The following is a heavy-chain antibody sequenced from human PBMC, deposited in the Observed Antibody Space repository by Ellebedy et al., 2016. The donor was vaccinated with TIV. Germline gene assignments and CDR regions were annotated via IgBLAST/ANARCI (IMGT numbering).Heavy chain of an antibody. Sequence: PGGSLRLSCAASGFTFSSYSMNWVRQAPGKGLEWVSYISSSSSTIYYADSVKGRFTISRDNAKNSLYLQMNSLRAEDTAVYYCARGGLPEWSYGDQRVPSYYYGMDVWGQGTTVTVSS. CDR2: ISSSSSTI. D-gene: IGHD4-17*01. V-gene: IGHV3-48*01. J-gene: IGHJ6*02. CDR3: ARGGLPEWSYGDQRVPSYYYGMDV. CDR1: GFTFSSYS.